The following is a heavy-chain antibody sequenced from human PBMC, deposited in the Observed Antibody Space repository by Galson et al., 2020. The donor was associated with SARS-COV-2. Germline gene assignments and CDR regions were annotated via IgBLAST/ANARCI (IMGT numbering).Heavy chain of an antibody. V-gene: IGHV3-23*01. J-gene: IGHJ6*02. Sequence: GESLKISCVVSGFSFNNYAMCWVRQAPGKGLEWVSGISGSGSRTDYADSVKGRFTISRDNSKNTLSLQMNSLGAEDTAVYYCAKRDVSSSTPDRLGGCGMDVWGQGTTVTVSS. CDR3: AKRDVSSSTPDRLGGCGMDV. CDR1: GFSFNNYA. CDR2: ISGSGSRT. D-gene: IGHD6-6*01.